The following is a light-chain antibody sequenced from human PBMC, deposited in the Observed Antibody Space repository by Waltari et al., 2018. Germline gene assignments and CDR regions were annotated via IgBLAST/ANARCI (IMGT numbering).Light chain of an antibody. CDR3: QSYDSSLSGDVV. CDR1: SSNIGAGYV. J-gene: IGLJ2*01. V-gene: IGLV1-40*01. CDR2: GNS. Sequence: QSVLTQPPSVSGAPGQRVTISCTGSSSNIGAGYVVPWYQQLPGTAPKLLIYGNSNRPSGVPDRFSGSKSGTSASLAITGLQAEDEADYYCQSYDSSLSGDVVFGGGTKLTVL.